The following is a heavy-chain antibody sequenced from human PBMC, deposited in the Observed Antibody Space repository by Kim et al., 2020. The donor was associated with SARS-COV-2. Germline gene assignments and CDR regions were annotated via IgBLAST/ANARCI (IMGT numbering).Heavy chain of an antibody. V-gene: IGHV6-1*01. Sequence: SQTLSLTCAISGDSVSSNSAAWNRIRQSPSRGLEWLGRTYYRSKWYNDYAVSVKSRITINPDTSKNQFSLQLNSVTPEDTAVYYCARAGYSSSWYHYYYGMDVWGQGTTVTVSS. D-gene: IGHD6-13*01. CDR2: TYYRSKWYN. CDR3: ARAGYSSSWYHYYYGMDV. J-gene: IGHJ6*02. CDR1: GDSVSSNSAA.